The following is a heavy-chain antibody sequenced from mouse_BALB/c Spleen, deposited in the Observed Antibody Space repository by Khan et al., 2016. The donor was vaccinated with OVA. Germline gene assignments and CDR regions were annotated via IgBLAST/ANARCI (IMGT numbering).Heavy chain of an antibody. D-gene: IGHD2-3*01. CDR2: ISTYSGNT. Sequence: QVQLKESGPELVRPGVSVKISCKGSGYTFTDYAMHWVKQSHAKSLEWIGLISTYSGNTNYKQTFKGKATMTVDKSSSTAYMELARLTSEDSAIYYCTRPAYDGYYDDWGQGTTLTVSS. V-gene: IGHV1S137*01. CDR1: GYTFTDYA. J-gene: IGHJ2*01. CDR3: TRPAYDGYYDD.